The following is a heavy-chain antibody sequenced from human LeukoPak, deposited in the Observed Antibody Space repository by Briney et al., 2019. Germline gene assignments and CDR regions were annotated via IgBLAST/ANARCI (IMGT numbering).Heavy chain of an antibody. CDR2: IGLTDTTI. D-gene: IGHD7-27*01. V-gene: IGHV3-11*01. CDR1: GFTFSDYY. J-gene: IGHJ2*01. Sequence: GGSLSLSCAASGFTFSDYYMSWIRQVPGKGLEWVSYIGLTDTTIYYADSLKGRFAISRDNAKNSLYLHMHSLRAEDTAIYYCARLKLGYWYFDLWGRGTLLTVSS. CDR3: ARLKLGYWYFDL.